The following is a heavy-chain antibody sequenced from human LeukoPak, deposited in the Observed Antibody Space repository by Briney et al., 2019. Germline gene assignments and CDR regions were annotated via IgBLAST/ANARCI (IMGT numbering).Heavy chain of an antibody. D-gene: IGHD6-13*01. CDR1: GFTFSGYD. CDR3: YIAAAGTRYYYMDV. Sequence: GGSLRLSCAASGFTFSGYDMSWVRQAPGKGLEWVSYTSSSSSTIYYADSVKSRFTISRDNAKNSLYLQMNSLRAEDTAVYYCYIAAAGTRYYYMDVWGKGTTVTVSS. V-gene: IGHV3-48*04. J-gene: IGHJ6*03. CDR2: TSSSSSTI.